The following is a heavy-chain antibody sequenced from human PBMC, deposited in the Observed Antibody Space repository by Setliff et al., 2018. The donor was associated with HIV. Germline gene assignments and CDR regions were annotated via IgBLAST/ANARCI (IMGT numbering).Heavy chain of an antibody. Sequence: SETLSLTCTVSAGSIRSSTYYWAWIRQPPGKGLEWIGTIYYSGSTCYNPSLKSRATISVDTSKNQFSLKLSSVTAADTAVYYCARDRPPSTVDMLGAFDRWGQGTMVTVSS. CDR2: IYYSGST. CDR3: ARDRPPSTVDMLGAFDR. D-gene: IGHD4-17*01. J-gene: IGHJ3*02. V-gene: IGHV4-39*02. CDR1: AGSIRSSTYY.